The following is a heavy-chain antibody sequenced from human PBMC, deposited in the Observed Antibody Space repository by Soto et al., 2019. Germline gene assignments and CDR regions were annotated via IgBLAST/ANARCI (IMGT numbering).Heavy chain of an antibody. Sequence: QVQLVQSGAEVKKPGASVKVSCKASGYTFTSYDINWVRQATGQGLEWMGWTNPNSGNTGYAQKFQGRVIMARDTSIISVYMEVSSLRTTNTAMYYRARVGNIIGWFNPRQLYAECVQNGGQGTRVSVS. J-gene: IGHJ1*01. V-gene: IGHV1-8*01. CDR1: GYTFTSYD. CDR2: TNPNSGNT. CDR3: ARVGNIIGWFNPRQLYAECVQN. D-gene: IGHD6-19*01.